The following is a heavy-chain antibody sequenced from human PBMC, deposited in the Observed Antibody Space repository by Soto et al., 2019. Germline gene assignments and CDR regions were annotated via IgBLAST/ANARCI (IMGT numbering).Heavy chain of an antibody. V-gene: IGHV1-2*04. CDR2: INPNSGGT. CDR3: ARGSRNWNDPHYFDY. D-gene: IGHD1-20*01. CDR1: GYTFTGYY. J-gene: IGHJ4*02. Sequence: ASVTVSCKASGYTFTGYYMHWVRQAPGQGLEWMGWINPNSGGTNYAQKFQGWVTMTRDTSISTAYMELSRLRSDDTAVYYCARGSRNWNDPHYFDYWGQGTLVTVSS.